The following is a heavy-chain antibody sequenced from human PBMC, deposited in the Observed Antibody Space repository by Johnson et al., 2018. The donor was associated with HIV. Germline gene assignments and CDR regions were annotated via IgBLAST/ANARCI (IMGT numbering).Heavy chain of an antibody. CDR1: GFTFRSYS. CDR3: ASGVTARAPVFI. J-gene: IGHJ3*02. CDR2: ISYDGTNK. Sequence: QMQLVESGGGLVQPGGSLRLSCAASGFTFRSYSMHWVRQAPGKGLEWVAVISYDGTNKYYADLVKGRFTISRDNSRNTLYLQMNLLRPEDTAVYYCASGVTARAPVFIWGQGTMVTVSS. V-gene: IGHV3-30*04. D-gene: IGHD6-6*01.